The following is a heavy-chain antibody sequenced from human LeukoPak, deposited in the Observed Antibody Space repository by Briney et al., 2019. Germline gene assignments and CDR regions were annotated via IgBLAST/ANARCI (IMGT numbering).Heavy chain of an antibody. Sequence: ASVKVSCKSSGYTFTGYFMHWVRQAPGQGLEWMGWINPNTGDIRYAQKFQGRVTTTRDTSISTAYLELSRLRSDDTAVYYCARKSMAAVGTFDYWGQGTLVTVSS. V-gene: IGHV1-2*02. CDR3: ARKSMAAVGTFDY. CDR2: INPNTGDI. CDR1: GYTFTGYF. J-gene: IGHJ4*02. D-gene: IGHD6-13*01.